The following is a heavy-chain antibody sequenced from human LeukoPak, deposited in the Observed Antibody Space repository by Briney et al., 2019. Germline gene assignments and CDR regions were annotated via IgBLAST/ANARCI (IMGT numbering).Heavy chain of an antibody. V-gene: IGHV4-28*06. D-gene: IGHD5-12*01. CDR2: IYYSGNS. J-gene: IGHJ6*03. CDR3: ARVVSGYDYSNDYYYYMDV. Sequence: PSETLSLTCAVSGYSISSTNWWGWIRQPPGKGLEWIGYIYYSGNSNYNPSLKSRVTMSVDTSKNQFSLNLSSVTALDTAVYYCARVVSGYDYSNDYYYYMDVWGKGTTVTVSS. CDR1: GYSISSTNW.